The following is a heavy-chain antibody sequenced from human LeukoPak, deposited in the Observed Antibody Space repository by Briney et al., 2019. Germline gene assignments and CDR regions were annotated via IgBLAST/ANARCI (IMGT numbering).Heavy chain of an antibody. D-gene: IGHD6-13*01. CDR1: GGSISSYY. J-gene: IGHJ6*03. CDR2: IYTSGST. Sequence: SETLSLTCTVSGGSISSYYWSWIRQPPGKGLEWIGYIYTSGSTNYNPSLKSRVTISVDTSKNRFSLKLSSVTAADTAVYYCARQVRGRAAAGIIRQYYYYMDVWGKGTTVTVSS. V-gene: IGHV4-4*09. CDR3: ARQVRGRAAAGIIRQYYYYMDV.